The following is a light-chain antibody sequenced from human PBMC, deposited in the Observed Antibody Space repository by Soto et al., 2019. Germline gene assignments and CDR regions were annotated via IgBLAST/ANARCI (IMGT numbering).Light chain of an antibody. CDR3: QSYDSSNPV. J-gene: IGLJ2*01. Sequence: NFMLTQPHSVSESPGKTVTISCTGSSGSIASNYVQWYQQRPGSAPTTVIYEDNQRPSGVPDRFSGSIDSSSNSASLTISGLKTEDEADYYCQSYDSSNPVIGGGTKVTVL. V-gene: IGLV6-57*02. CDR1: SGSIASNY. CDR2: EDN.